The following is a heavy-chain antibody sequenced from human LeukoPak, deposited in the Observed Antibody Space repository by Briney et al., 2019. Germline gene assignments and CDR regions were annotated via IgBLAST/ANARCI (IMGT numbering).Heavy chain of an antibody. Sequence: PSETLSLTCTVSGGSISSSSYYWGWIRQTPGKGLEWIGSIYYSGDTYYNPSLKSRRVTISVDTSKNQFSLRLSSVTAADTAVYYCARHQWHYYYYMGVWGKGSTVTVSS. J-gene: IGHJ6*03. CDR3: ARHQWHYYYYMGV. D-gene: IGHD6-19*01. CDR1: GGSISSSSYY. CDR2: IYYSGDT. V-gene: IGHV4-39*01.